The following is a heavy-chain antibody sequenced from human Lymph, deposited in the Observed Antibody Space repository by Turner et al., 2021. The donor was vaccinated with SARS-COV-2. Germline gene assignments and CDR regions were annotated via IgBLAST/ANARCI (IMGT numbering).Heavy chain of an antibody. J-gene: IGHJ4*02. CDR3: AKGVSEGWLQPNSFDY. CDR1: GFTFSSCG. V-gene: IGHV3-23*01. CDR2: ISGSGGST. D-gene: IGHD5-12*01. Sequence: EAQPLEPGGGLVQPGGSLRLAWAATGFTFSSCGMHWVRQALVMGLEWVAAISGSGGSTYYADSVKGRFTFSRDNYKNSPYLQMTSLRAENTAVYYWAKGVSEGWLQPNSFDYWGQGTLVTVSS.